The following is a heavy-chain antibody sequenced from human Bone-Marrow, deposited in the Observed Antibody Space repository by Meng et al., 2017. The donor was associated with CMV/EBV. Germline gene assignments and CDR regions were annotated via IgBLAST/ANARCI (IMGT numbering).Heavy chain of an antibody. CDR2: IIPIFGTA. CDR3: ARDRANVYSSFFRPYYYYGMDV. V-gene: IGHV1-69*05. D-gene: IGHD3-3*02. Sequence: SVKVSCKASGGTFSSYAISWVRQAPGQGLEWMGGIIPIFGTANYAQKFQGRVTITTDESTSTAYMELSSLRSEDTAVYYCARDRANVYSSFFRPYYYYGMDVWGQGPTVTVSS. CDR1: GGTFSSYA. J-gene: IGHJ6*02.